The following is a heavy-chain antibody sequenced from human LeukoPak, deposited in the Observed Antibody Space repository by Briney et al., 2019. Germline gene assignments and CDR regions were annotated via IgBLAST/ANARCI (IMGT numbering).Heavy chain of an antibody. CDR1: GYTLTELS. CDR3: ARDVSSSWSHYYYYMDV. CDR2: FDPEDGET. D-gene: IGHD6-13*01. V-gene: IGHV1-24*01. J-gene: IGHJ6*03. Sequence: ASVKVSCKVSGYTLTELSMHWVRQAPGKGLEWMGGFDPEDGETIYAQKFQGRVTMTEDTSTDTAYMELSSLRSEDTAVYYCARDVSSSWSHYYYYMDVWGKGTTVTVSS.